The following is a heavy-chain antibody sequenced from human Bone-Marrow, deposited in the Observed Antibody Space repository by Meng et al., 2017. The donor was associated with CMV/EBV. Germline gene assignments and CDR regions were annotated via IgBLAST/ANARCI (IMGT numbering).Heavy chain of an antibody. Sequence: GESLKISCAASGFTFSSYWMHWVRQAPGKGLVRVSRINSDGSSTSYADSVKGRFTISRDNAKNTLYLQMNSLRAEDTGVYYCGREPMGAAYYWGQGTLVTVSS. CDR2: INSDGSST. V-gene: IGHV3-74*01. CDR1: GFTFSSYW. J-gene: IGHJ4*01. D-gene: IGHD2-15*01. CDR3: GREPMGAAYY.